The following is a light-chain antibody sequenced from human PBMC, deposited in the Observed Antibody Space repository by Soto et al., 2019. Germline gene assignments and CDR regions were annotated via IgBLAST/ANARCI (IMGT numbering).Light chain of an antibody. CDR3: QQYGSSRWT. V-gene: IGKV3-20*01. Sequence: EIVWTQSPVSLSWSPGERATLSCRASQSVSSSYLAWYQQKPGQAPRLLIYGASSRATGIPDRFSGSGSGTDFTLTISRLEPEDFAVYYCQQYGSSRWTFGQGTKVDIK. CDR2: GAS. J-gene: IGKJ1*01. CDR1: QSVSSSY.